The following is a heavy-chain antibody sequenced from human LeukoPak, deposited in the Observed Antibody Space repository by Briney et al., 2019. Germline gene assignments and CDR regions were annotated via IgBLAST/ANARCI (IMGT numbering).Heavy chain of an antibody. CDR3: ARDPGAAAGTRWFDP. Sequence: SETLSLTCTVSGGSMSGSSYYWGWIRQPPGQGLGWFGRIYYSGSTYYNPSLKSRVIILVDTSKNQFSLKLSSVTAADTAVYYCARDPGAAAGTRWFDPWGQGTLVTVSS. CDR2: IYYSGST. J-gene: IGHJ5*02. D-gene: IGHD6-13*01. CDR1: GGSMSGSSYY. V-gene: IGHV4-39*07.